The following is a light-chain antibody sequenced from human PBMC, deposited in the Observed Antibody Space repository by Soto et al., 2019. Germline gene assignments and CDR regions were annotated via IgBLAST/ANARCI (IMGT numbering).Light chain of an antibody. CDR1: QSISSY. Sequence: DIQMTQSPSSRSSSLRDRVTITCRASQSISSYLNWYQQKPGKAPKLLIYAASSLQSGVPSRFSGSGSGTDFTLTISSLKNEDFATYDCQQSYSTTRTFGQGTKVDIK. CDR3: QQSYSTTRT. V-gene: IGKV1-39*01. CDR2: AAS. J-gene: IGKJ1*01.